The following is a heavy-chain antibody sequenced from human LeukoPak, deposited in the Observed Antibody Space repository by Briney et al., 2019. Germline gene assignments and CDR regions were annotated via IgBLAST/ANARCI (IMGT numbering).Heavy chain of an antibody. Sequence: GGSLRLSCAASGFTFSSYAMSWVRQAPGKGLEWVSAISGGSGTTYYADSVRGRFTISRDNSKNTLYLQMNSLRAEDTAVYYCAKTGYCSSSSCLATDWGRGTLVTVSS. CDR3: AKTGYCSSSSCLATD. CDR2: ISGGSGTT. J-gene: IGHJ4*02. V-gene: IGHV3-23*01. CDR1: GFTFSSYA. D-gene: IGHD2-2*01.